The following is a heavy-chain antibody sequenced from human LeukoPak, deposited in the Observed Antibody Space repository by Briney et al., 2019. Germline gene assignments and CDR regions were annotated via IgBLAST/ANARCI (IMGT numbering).Heavy chain of an antibody. CDR1: GFTVSSNS. V-gene: IGHV3-23*01. J-gene: IGHJ4*02. CDR3: AKATGYLL. Sequence: GGSLRLSCTVSGFTVSSNSMSWVRQAPGKGLEWVSTISNSDDSTYYADSVKGRFTISRDNSENTLFLRMNSLRAEDTAVYYCAKATGYLLWGQGTLVIVSS. CDR2: ISNSDDST. D-gene: IGHD1-14*01.